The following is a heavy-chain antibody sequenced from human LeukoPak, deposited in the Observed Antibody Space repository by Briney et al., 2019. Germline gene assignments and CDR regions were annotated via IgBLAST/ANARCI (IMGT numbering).Heavy chain of an antibody. Sequence: PGGSLRLSCAVSGITLSNYGMSWVRQAPGKGLEWVAGISGSGGSTTYADSVKGRFTISRDNPKNTLYLHMNNLRAEDTAVYFCAKRGVVIRVIVVGFHKEAYYYDSWGQGALVTVSS. CDR3: AKRGVVIRVIVVGFHKEAYYYDS. CDR2: ISGSGGST. V-gene: IGHV3-23*01. J-gene: IGHJ4*02. D-gene: IGHD2-15*01. CDR1: GITLSNYG.